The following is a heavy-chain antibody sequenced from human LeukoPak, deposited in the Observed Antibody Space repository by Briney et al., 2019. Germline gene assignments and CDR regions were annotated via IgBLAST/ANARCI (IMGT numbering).Heavy chain of an antibody. CDR2: INHSGST. J-gene: IGHJ4*02. Sequence: SETLSLTCAVYGGSFSGYYWSWIRQPPGKGLEWIGEINHSGSTNYNPSLKSRVTISVDTSKNQFSLELSSVTAPDTAVYYCARDPIVTVDSSPPLIWGQGTPVTVSS. D-gene: IGHD6-6*01. CDR1: GGSFSGYY. V-gene: IGHV4-34*01. CDR3: ARDPIVTVDSSPPLI.